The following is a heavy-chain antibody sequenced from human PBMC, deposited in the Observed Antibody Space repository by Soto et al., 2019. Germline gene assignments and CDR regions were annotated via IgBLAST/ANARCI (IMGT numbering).Heavy chain of an antibody. Sequence: PRKGLEWIGYIYYSGSTNYNPSLKSRVTISVDTSKNQFSLKLSSVTAADTAVYFCVTLQPGILVSLPVTPSRRKRTSDL. CDR3: VTLQPGILVSLPVTPSRRKRTSDL. D-gene: IGHD2-8*02. J-gene: IGHJ2*01. V-gene: IGHV4-59*01. CDR2: IYYSGST.